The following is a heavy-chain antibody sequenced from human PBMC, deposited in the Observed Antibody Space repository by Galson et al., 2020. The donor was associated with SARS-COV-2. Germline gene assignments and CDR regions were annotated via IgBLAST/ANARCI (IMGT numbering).Heavy chain of an antibody. CDR2: INPNSGGP. D-gene: IGHD3-10*01. J-gene: IGHJ6*02. CDR3: ARAGITMVRGVYYYYYDMDV. V-gene: IGHV1-2*02. CDR1: GYTFTGYY. Sequence: ASVKVSCKASGYTFTGYYMHWVRQAPGQGHEWMGWINPNSGGPHYAQKFQGRVTMTRDTSISTVYMELSRLRSDDTAVYYCARAGITMVRGVYYYYYDMDVWGQGTTVTGSS.